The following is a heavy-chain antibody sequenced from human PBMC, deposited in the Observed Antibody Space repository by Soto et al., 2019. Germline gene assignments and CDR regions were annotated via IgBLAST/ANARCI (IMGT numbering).Heavy chain of an antibody. V-gene: IGHV3-23*01. CDR1: GFTFSSHG. J-gene: IGHJ4*02. CDR3: AKDIFLGFVAASFYYFDY. CDR2: ISGSAGIT. D-gene: IGHD2-21*01. Sequence: QRLSCAASGFTFSSHGINWVRQAPGKGLEWVSFISGSAGITFYADSVKGRFTISRDNAKNSLYLQMNSLRAEDTALYYCAKDIFLGFVAASFYYFDYWGQGTLVTVSS.